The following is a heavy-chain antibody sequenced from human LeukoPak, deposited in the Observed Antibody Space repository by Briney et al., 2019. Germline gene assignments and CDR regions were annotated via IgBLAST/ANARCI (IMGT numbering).Heavy chain of an antibody. V-gene: IGHV1-69*04. CDR2: IIPILGIA. CDR1: GGTFSSYA. J-gene: IGHJ6*02. Sequence: ASVKVSCKASGGTFSSYAISWVRQAPGQGLEWMGRIIPILGIANYAQKFQGRVTITADKSTSTAYMELSSLRSEDTAVYYCARDNMTTVTTGYYYYGMDVWGQGTTVTVSS. CDR3: ARDNMTTVTTGYYYYGMDV. D-gene: IGHD4-17*01.